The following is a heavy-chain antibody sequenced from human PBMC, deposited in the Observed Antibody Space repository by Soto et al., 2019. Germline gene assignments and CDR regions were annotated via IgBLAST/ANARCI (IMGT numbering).Heavy chain of an antibody. CDR3: ARGGGFDSFDY. Sequence: SETLSLTCTVSGASITYGAYSWIWIRQTPGKGLEWIGYINHLETTFYNPSFESRLTLSIDRTKNQFSLNLKSMSAADRAVYFCARGGGFDSFDYWGQGILVTVSS. CDR1: GASITYGAYS. CDR2: INHLETT. D-gene: IGHD3-10*01. J-gene: IGHJ4*02. V-gene: IGHV4-30-2*01.